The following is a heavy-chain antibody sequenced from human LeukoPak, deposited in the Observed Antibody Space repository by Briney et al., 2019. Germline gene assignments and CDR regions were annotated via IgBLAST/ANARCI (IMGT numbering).Heavy chain of an antibody. D-gene: IGHD3-3*01. CDR1: GYTFASYG. J-gene: IGHJ5*02. CDR2: ISAYNGNT. CDR3: ARDPSDRIGVVKSWIDP. Sequence: GASVKVSCKASGYTFASYGISWVRQAPGQGLEWMGWISAYNGNTNYAQKLQGRVTMTTDTSTSTAYMELRSLRSDDTAVYYCARDPSDRIGVVKSWIDPWGQGTLVTVSS. V-gene: IGHV1-18*01.